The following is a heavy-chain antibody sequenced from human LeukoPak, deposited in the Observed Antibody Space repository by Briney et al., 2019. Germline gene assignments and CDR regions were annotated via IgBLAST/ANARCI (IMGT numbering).Heavy chain of an antibody. CDR1: GFTFSPYW. J-gene: IGHJ4*02. CDR3: AIKHDY. CDR2: IKPDGSEK. Sequence: PGGSLRLSCTASGFTFSPYWMTWVRQAPGKGLEWVANIKPDGSEKYYVDSVKGRFTISRDNTKNSVYLQMNSLSAEDTAVYYCAIKHDYWGQGTLVTVSS. V-gene: IGHV3-7*01.